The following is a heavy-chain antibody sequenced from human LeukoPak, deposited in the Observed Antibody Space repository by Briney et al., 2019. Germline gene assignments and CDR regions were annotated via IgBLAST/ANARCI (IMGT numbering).Heavy chain of an antibody. Sequence: PGGSLRLSCAASGFTFSSYWMHWVRQAPGKGLVWVSRINSDGSSTSYADSVKGRFTISRDNAKNTLYLQMNSLRAEDTAVYYCARYNWNDWGEALYFDYWGQGTLVTVSS. V-gene: IGHV3-74*01. J-gene: IGHJ4*02. CDR2: INSDGSST. D-gene: IGHD1-1*01. CDR3: ARYNWNDWGEALYFDY. CDR1: GFTFSSYW.